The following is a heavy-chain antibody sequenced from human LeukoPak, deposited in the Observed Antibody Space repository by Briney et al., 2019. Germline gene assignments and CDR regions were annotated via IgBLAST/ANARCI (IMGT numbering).Heavy chain of an antibody. V-gene: IGHV1-18*01. J-gene: IGHJ3*02. Sequence: ASVKVSCKASGYTFTSYGISWVRQAPGQGLEWMGWISAYNGNTNYAQKLQGRVTMTTGTSTSTAYMELRSLRSDDTAVYYCARDITMVRGVISHDAFDIWGQGTMVTVSS. CDR2: ISAYNGNT. CDR3: ARDITMVRGVISHDAFDI. CDR1: GYTFTSYG. D-gene: IGHD3-10*01.